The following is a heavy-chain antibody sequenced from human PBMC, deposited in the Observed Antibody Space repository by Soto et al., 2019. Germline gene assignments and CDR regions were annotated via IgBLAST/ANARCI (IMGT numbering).Heavy chain of an antibody. J-gene: IGHJ6*02. CDR2: IIPIFGTA. V-gene: IGHV1-69*01. D-gene: IGHD4-17*01. CDR3: ARAGGDYGDYYYYDGMDV. CDR1: GGTFSSYA. Sequence: QVQLVQSGAEVKKPGSSVKISCKASGGTFSSYAISWVRQAPGQGLDGMGGIIPIFGTAYYAQKFQGRVTITADESTSTAYMELSSLRSEVTAVYYWARAGGDYGDYYYYDGMDVWGQGTTVTVSS.